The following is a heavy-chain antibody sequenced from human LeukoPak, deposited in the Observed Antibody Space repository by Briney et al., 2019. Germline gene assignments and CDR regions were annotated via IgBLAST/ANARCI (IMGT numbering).Heavy chain of an antibody. J-gene: IGHJ3*01. Sequence: TGGSLRLSCVASGFTSSRNWIHWVRQAPGKGLVWVSRINTDGSHTTYADFVKGRFTISRDNAKNTLYLQMNSVRAEDTAVYYCARDGSRDTASNTFDFWGQGTMVTVSS. D-gene: IGHD5-18*01. V-gene: IGHV3-74*01. CDR2: INTDGSHT. CDR1: GFTSSRNW. CDR3: ARDGSRDTASNTFDF.